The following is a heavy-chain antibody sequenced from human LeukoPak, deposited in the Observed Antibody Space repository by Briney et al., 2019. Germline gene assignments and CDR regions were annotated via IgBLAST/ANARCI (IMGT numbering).Heavy chain of an antibody. J-gene: IGHJ5*02. CDR1: GFTVSSNY. CDR2: IYSGGST. D-gene: IGHD3-3*01. Sequence: PGGSLRLSCAASGFTVSSNYMSWVRQAPGKGLEWVSVIYSGGSTYYADSVKGRFTISRDNSKNTLYLRMNSLRAEDTAVYYCARDAGYYDFWSGGFDPWGQGTLVTVSS. CDR3: ARDAGYYDFWSGGFDP. V-gene: IGHV3-66*01.